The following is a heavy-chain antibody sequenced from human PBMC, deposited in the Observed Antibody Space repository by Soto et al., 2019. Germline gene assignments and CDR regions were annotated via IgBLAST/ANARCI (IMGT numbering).Heavy chain of an antibody. Sequence: TPSLTFTVHHYSLNRRSYSYSWILQTKKKGLEWIGSIYYSGSTYYNPSLKSRDTISVDTSKNQFSLKLSSVTAADTAVYYCARQKVGSRGSGSCCSCYYMDVWGKGTTVTVS. D-gene: IGHD3-10*01. J-gene: IGHJ6*03. CDR3: ARQKVGSRGSGSCCSCYYMDV. CDR2: IYYSGST. V-gene: IGHV4-39*01. CDR1: HYSLNRRSYS.